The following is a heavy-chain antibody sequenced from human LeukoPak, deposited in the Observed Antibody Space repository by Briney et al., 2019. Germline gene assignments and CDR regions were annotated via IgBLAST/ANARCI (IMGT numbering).Heavy chain of an antibody. J-gene: IGHJ6*03. CDR2: INHSGST. CDR3: ARGLPPSAVAANYYYYYYMDV. CDR1: GGSFSGYY. Sequence: SETLSLTCAVYGGSFSGYYWSWIRQPPGKGLEWIGEINHSGSTNYNPSLKSRVTISVDTSKNQFSLKLSSVTAADTAVYYCARGLPPSAVAANYYYYYYMDVWGKGTTVTVSS. V-gene: IGHV4-34*01. D-gene: IGHD6-19*01.